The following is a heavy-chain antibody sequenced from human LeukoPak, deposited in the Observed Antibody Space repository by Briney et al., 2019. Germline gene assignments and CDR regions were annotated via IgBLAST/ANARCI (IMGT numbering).Heavy chain of an antibody. CDR1: RFTFSSYS. V-gene: IGHV3-21*01. CDR3: ARCSGYLNWFDP. Sequence: GGSLRLSWAASRFTFSSYSKNWVRQARGKGLVWVSSIISSGSYIYYADSVKGRFTISRDNAKNSLYLQMNSLRAEDTAVYYCARCSGYLNWFDPWGQGTLVTVSS. D-gene: IGHD5-12*01. J-gene: IGHJ5*02. CDR2: IISSGSYI.